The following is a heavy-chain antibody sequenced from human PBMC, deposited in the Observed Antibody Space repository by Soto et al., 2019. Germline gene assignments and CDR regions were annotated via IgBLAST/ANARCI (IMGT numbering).Heavy chain of an antibody. CDR3: GRVDMNTVTNIDY. V-gene: IGHV3-72*01. D-gene: IGHD4-17*01. CDR2: TRKKVNGYTT. Sequence: EVQLVESGGGLVQPGGSLRLSCVASGFSFSDHYMDWVRQAPGKGLEWVGRTRKKVNGYTTEYAASVKGRFTISRDDSKNSLYLQMNSLKNEDTAVYYCGRVDMNTVTNIDYWGQGTLVTVSS. CDR1: GFSFSDHY. J-gene: IGHJ4*02.